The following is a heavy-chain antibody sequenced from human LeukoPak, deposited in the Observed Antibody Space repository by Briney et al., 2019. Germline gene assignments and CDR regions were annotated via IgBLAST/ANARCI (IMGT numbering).Heavy chain of an antibody. D-gene: IGHD3-10*01. CDR2: INPSGGRT. V-gene: IGHV1-46*01. CDR3: ARGAGEALYYFDN. J-gene: IGHJ4*02. CDR1: GYTFTSYQ. Sequence: ASVKVSCKASGYTFTSYQMHWVRQAPGQGLEWMGMINPSGGRTGYAQKFQGRVIMTRDSSTTTVYVELSSLRSEDTAVYYCARGAGEALYYFDNWGQGTLVPVSS.